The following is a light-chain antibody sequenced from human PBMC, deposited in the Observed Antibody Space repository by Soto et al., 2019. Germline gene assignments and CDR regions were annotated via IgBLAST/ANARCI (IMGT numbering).Light chain of an antibody. CDR3: QQYNDRPPIT. CDR1: QSVDNN. V-gene: IGKV3-15*01. CDR2: GSF. Sequence: IVMTQSPVTLSASQGPSATLSCRASQSVDNNVAWYQQKPEQAPRLLIVGSFARATGIPARCSGSGSGSEFTLTISGLQSEDVAVYYCQQYNDRPPITFGQGTRLEI. J-gene: IGKJ5*01.